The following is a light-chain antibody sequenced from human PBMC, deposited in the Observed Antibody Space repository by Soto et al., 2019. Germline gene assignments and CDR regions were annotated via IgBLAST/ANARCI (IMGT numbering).Light chain of an antibody. J-gene: IGKJ2*01. Sequence: EIVLTQSPGTLSLSPGERATLSCRASQSVSNNSLAWYLQKPGQAPSLLIYSASSRATGIPDRFSGSGSGTDFTLTISRLEPEDFAVYYCQLYGTSPMFTFGRGTRLEIK. CDR2: SAS. V-gene: IGKV3-20*01. CDR3: QLYGTSPMFT. CDR1: QSVSNNS.